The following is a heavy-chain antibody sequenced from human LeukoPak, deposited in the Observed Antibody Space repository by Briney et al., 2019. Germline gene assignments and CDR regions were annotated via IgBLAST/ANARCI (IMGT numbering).Heavy chain of an antibody. Sequence: GGSLRLSCAASGFTFSSYWMSWVRQASGKGLEWVANIKQDGSEKYYVDSVKGRFTISRDNAKNSLYLQMNSLRAEDTAVYYCARDIGYCSGGSCYPTLFDYWGQGTLVTVSS. V-gene: IGHV3-7*01. CDR2: IKQDGSEK. D-gene: IGHD2-15*01. CDR3: ARDIGYCSGGSCYPTLFDY. CDR1: GFTFSSYW. J-gene: IGHJ4*02.